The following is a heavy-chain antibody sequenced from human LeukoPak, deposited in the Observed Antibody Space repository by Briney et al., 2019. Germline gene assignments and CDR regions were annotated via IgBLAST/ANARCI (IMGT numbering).Heavy chain of an antibody. CDR3: ANEHGG. CDR1: GYTFTGYY. Sequence: ASVKVSCKASGYTFTGYYMHWVRQAPGQGFEWIGWISPASGATKYAQNFQGRVTLTTDTSITTAYMELSSLTSDDTASYYCANEHGGWGQGTPVTVSS. V-gene: IGHV1-2*02. D-gene: IGHD3-16*01. J-gene: IGHJ4*02. CDR2: ISPASGAT.